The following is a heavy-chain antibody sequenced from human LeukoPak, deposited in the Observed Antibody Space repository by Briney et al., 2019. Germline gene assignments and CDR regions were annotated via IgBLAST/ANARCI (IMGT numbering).Heavy chain of an antibody. J-gene: IGHJ4*02. CDR1: GFTFSNYW. CDR3: AKDLHGDYVRWGDY. V-gene: IGHV3-23*01. CDR2: ISGSGGST. Sequence: GGSLRLSCAASGFTFSNYWMHRVRQAPGKGLEWVSSISGSGGSTWYADSVKGRFTISRDNSKNTLYLQMNSLRAEDTAVYYCAKDLHGDYVRWGDYWGQGTLVTVSS. D-gene: IGHD4-17*01.